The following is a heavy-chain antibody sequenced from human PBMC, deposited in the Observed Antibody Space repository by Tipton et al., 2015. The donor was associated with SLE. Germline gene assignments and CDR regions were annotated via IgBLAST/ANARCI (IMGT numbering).Heavy chain of an antibody. CDR1: GFTVSSNY. CDR3: VREGGIGAFDI. CDR2: ISSSGSTI. D-gene: IGHD3-16*01. J-gene: IGHJ3*02. Sequence: SLRLSCAASGFTVSSNYMSWVRQAPGKGLEWVSYISSSGSTIYYADSVKGRFTISRDNAKNSLYLQMNSLRAEDTAVYYCVREGGIGAFDIWGQGTMVTVSS. V-gene: IGHV3-48*03.